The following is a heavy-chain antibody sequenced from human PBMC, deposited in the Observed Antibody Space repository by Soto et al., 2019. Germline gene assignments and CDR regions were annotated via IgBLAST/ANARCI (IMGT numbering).Heavy chain of an antibody. Sequence: GGSLRLSCAASGFTFSSYAMHWVRQAPGKGLEWVAVISYDGSNKYYAASVEGRFTVSRDNAKNSLYLQMSDLRDEDTAVYYCARGLERATSKNWFDSWGQGTQVTVS. J-gene: IGHJ5*01. CDR2: ISYDGSNK. CDR1: GFTFSSYA. CDR3: ARGLERATSKNWFDS. V-gene: IGHV3-30-3*01. D-gene: IGHD1-1*01.